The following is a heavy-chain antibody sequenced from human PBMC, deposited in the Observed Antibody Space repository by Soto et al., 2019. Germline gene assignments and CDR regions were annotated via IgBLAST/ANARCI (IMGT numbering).Heavy chain of an antibody. D-gene: IGHD3-3*01. CDR3: ARDRGNRVLRFLEWLEPPNWFDP. V-gene: IGHV1-46*01. J-gene: IGHJ5*02. CDR2: INPSGGST. CDR1: GYTFTSYY. Sequence: GASVKVSCKASGYTFTSYYMHWVRQAPGQGLEWMGIINPSGGSTSYAQKFQGRVTMTRDTSTSTVYMELSSLRSEDTAVYYCARDRGNRVLRFLEWLEPPNWFDPWGQGTLVTVSS.